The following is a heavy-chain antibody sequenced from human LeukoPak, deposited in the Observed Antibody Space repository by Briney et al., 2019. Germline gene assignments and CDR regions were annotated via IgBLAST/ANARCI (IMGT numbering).Heavy chain of an antibody. CDR3: ARDPRYYYDSSGDAFDI. D-gene: IGHD3-22*01. J-gene: IGHJ3*02. V-gene: IGHV4-4*07. CDR2: IYTSGGT. CDR1: GGSISSYY. Sequence: SEALSLTCTVSGGSISSYYWSWIRQPAGKGLEWIGRIYTSGGTNYNPSLKSRVTMSVDTSKNQFSLKLSSVTAADTAVYYCARDPRYYYDSSGDAFDIWGQGTMVTVSS.